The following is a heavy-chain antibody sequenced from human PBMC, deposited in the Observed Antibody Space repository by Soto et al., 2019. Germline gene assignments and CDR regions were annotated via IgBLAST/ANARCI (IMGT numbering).Heavy chain of an antibody. CDR1: GGTFSSYA. Sequence: VKVSCKASGGTFSSYAISWVRQAPGQGLEWIGGIIPIFGTANYAQKFQGRVTITADKSTSTAYMELSSLRSEDTAVYYCARSGITMVRGVYYYYGMDVWGQGTTVTVSS. J-gene: IGHJ6*02. CDR2: IIPIFGTA. V-gene: IGHV1-69*06. CDR3: ARSGITMVRGVYYYYGMDV. D-gene: IGHD3-10*01.